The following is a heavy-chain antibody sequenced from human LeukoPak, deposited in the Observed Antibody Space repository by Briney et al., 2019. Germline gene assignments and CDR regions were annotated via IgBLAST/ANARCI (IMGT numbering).Heavy chain of an antibody. J-gene: IGHJ6*02. Sequence: GASVKVSCKASGYTFTGYYMHWVRQAPGQGLEWMGWINPNSGGTNYAQKFQGRVTMTRDTSISTAYMELSRLRSDDTAVYYCARGSNYDILTGAYYGMDVWGQGTTVTVSS. D-gene: IGHD3-9*01. V-gene: IGHV1-2*02. CDR3: ARGSNYDILTGAYYGMDV. CDR1: GYTFTGYY. CDR2: INPNSGGT.